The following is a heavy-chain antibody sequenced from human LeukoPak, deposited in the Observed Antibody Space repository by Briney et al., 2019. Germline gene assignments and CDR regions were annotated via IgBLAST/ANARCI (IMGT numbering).Heavy chain of an antibody. CDR3: ARRAGAGRCFDY. V-gene: IGHV3-11*01. D-gene: IGHD6-13*01. CDR2: ISSGGSTL. Sequence: GGSLRLSCAVSGFTFSDYYMSWIRQAPGKGLEWVSYISSGGSTLSHADSVKGRFTISRDNAENSLYLQMNSLRAEDTAVYYCARRAGAGRCFDYWGQGTLVTVSS. J-gene: IGHJ4*02. CDR1: GFTFSDYY.